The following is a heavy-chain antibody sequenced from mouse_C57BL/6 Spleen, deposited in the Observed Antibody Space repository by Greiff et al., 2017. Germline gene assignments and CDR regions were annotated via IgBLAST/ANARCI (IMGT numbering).Heavy chain of an antibody. CDR3: ARSYYGSSYWYFDV. Sequence: QVQLQQSGAELVKPGASVKLSCKASGYTFTSSWMQWVKQRPGQGLEWIGEIDPSDSYTNYNQKFKGKATLTVDTSSSTAYMQLSSRTSEDSAVYYCARSYYGSSYWYFDVWGTGTTVTVSS. J-gene: IGHJ1*03. V-gene: IGHV1-50*01. CDR2: IDPSDSYT. CDR1: GYTFTSSW. D-gene: IGHD1-1*01.